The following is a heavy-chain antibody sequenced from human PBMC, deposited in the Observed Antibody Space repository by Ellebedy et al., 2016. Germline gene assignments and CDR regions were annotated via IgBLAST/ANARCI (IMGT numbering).Heavy chain of an antibody. CDR2: INSDGSST. D-gene: IGHD3-10*01. J-gene: IGHJ4*02. V-gene: IGHV3-74*01. Sequence: GESLKISXAASGFTFSSYWMHWVRQAPGKGLVWVSRINSDGSSTSYADSVKGRFTISRDNAKNTLYLQMNSLRAEDTAVYYCARENYGSGSYYHELDYWGQGTLVTVSS. CDR3: ARENYGSGSYYHELDY. CDR1: GFTFSSYW.